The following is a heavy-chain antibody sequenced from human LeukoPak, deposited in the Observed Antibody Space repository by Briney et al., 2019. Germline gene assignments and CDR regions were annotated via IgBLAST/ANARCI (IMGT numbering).Heavy chain of an antibody. CDR1: GFTFSSYW. Sequence: GGSLRLSCAASGFTFSSYWMSWVRQALGKGLEWVANIKQDGSEKYYVDSVKGRFTISRDNAKNSLYLQMNSLRAKDTAVYYCARRRYSGSSQHFDYWGQGTLVTVSS. J-gene: IGHJ4*02. CDR3: ARRRYSGSSQHFDY. V-gene: IGHV3-7*01. D-gene: IGHD1-26*01. CDR2: IKQDGSEK.